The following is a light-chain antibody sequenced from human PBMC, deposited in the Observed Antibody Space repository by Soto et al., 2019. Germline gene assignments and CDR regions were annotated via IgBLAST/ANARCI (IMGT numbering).Light chain of an antibody. V-gene: IGLV2-11*01. Sequence: QSALTQPRSVSGSPGQSVTISCTGTSSDVGGYNYVSWYQQHPGKAPKLIIYDVSKRPSGVPDRFSGYKSGNTASLTISGHQAEDEADYYCCSSAGTYTPVFGGGTKVTVL. J-gene: IGLJ3*02. CDR3: CSSAGTYTPV. CDR1: SSDVGGYNY. CDR2: DVS.